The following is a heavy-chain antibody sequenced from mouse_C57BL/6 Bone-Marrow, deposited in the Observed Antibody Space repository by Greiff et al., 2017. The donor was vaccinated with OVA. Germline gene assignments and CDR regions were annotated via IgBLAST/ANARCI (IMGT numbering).Heavy chain of an antibody. D-gene: IGHD2-3*01. J-gene: IGHJ4*01. Sequence: VMLVESDAELVKPGASVKISCKVSGYTFTDHTIHWMKQRPEQGLEWIGYIYPRDGSTKYNEKFKGKATLTADKSSSTAYMQLNSLTSEDSAVYFCARVDDGYFYAMDYWGQGTSVTVSS. V-gene: IGHV1-78*01. CDR3: ARVDDGYFYAMDY. CDR1: GYTFTDHT. CDR2: IYPRDGST.